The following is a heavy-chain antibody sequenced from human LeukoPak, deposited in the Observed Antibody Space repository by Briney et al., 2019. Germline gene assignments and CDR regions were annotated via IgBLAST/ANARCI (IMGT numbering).Heavy chain of an antibody. J-gene: IGHJ6*03. CDR2: IRYDGSNK. V-gene: IGHV3-30*02. CDR1: GFDFSTYW. CDR3: AKDPMTTVTYYYYYMDV. Sequence: GGSLRLSCAVSGFDFSTYWMTWVRQAPGKGLEWVAFIRYDGSNKYYADSVKGRFTISRDNSKNTLYLQMNSLRAEDTAVYYCAKDPMTTVTYYYYYMDVWGKGTTVTVSS. D-gene: IGHD4-11*01.